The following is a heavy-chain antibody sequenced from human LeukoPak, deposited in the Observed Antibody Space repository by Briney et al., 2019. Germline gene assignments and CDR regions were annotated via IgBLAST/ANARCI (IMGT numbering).Heavy chain of an antibody. Sequence: SGPTLVNPTQTLTLTCTFSGFSLSTTGVGVGWIRQPPGEDLEWLALLYWNDDKRCSPSLRSMLIITKDTSKNQVVLTMTNMDPVDTATYYCAHRYLSYFGYLGQGTLVAVSS. CDR2: LYWNDDK. CDR3: AHRYLSYFGY. J-gene: IGHJ4*02. CDR1: GFSLSTTGVG. V-gene: IGHV2-5*01.